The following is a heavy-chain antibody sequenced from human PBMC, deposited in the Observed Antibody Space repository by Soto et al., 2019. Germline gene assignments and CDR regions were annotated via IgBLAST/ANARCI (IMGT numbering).Heavy chain of an antibody. CDR3: ARDGYCSGGSCFHDTFDI. D-gene: IGHD2-15*01. CDR2: IYYSGST. V-gene: IGHV4-59*01. Sequence: SETLSLTCTVSGGSISSYYWSWIRQPPGKGLEWIGYIYYSGSTNYNPSLKSRVTISVDTSKNQFSLKLSSVTAADTAVYYCARDGYCSGGSCFHDTFDIWGQGTMVTVSS. J-gene: IGHJ3*02. CDR1: GGSISSYY.